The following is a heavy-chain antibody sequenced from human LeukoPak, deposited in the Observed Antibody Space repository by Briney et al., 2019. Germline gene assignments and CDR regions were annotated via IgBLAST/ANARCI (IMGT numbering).Heavy chain of an antibody. D-gene: IGHD1-26*01. V-gene: IGHV3-7*01. CDR2: IKQDGSEK. Sequence: GGSLRPSCAASGFTFSSYWMSWVRQAPGKGLEWVANIKQDGSEKYYVDSVKGRFTISRDNAKNSLYLQMNSLRAEDTAVYYCARDGGSYPTVYYFDYWGQGTLVTVSS. CDR3: ARDGGSYPTVYYFDY. CDR1: GFTFSSYW. J-gene: IGHJ4*02.